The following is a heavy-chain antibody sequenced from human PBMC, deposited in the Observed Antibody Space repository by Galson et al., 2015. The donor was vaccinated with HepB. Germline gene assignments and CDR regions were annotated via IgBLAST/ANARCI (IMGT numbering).Heavy chain of an antibody. V-gene: IGHV3-11*01. J-gene: IGHJ4*02. CDR3: ARGHTYSYGA. CDR1: GFTFSDYY. CDR2: ISSGGSTI. D-gene: IGHD5-18*01. Sequence: SLRLSCAASGFTFSDYYMSWMRQAPGKGLEWVSYISSGGSTIYYADSVKGRFTISRGNAKNSLYLQMNSLRAEDTAVYYCARGHTYSYGAWGQGTLVTVSS.